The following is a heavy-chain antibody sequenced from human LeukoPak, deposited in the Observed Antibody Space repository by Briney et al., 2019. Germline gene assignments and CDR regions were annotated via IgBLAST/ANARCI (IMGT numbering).Heavy chain of an antibody. CDR1: GFTVSSNY. CDR3: ASDYGDNPLTY. D-gene: IGHD4-17*01. Sequence: GGSLRLSCAASGFTVSSNYMSWVRQAPGKGLKWVSVIYSGAGTYYADSVKGRFTISRDNSKNTLYLQMNSLTAEDKAVYYCASDYGDNPLTYWGQGTLVTVSS. J-gene: IGHJ4*02. V-gene: IGHV3-66*01. CDR2: IYSGAGT.